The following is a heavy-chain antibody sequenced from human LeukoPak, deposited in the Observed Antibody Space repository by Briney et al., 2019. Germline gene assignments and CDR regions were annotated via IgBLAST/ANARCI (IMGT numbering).Heavy chain of an antibody. V-gene: IGHV4-59*01. J-gene: IGHJ4*02. D-gene: IGHD6-19*01. CDR1: GGSISSYY. CDR2: IYYSGST. CDR3: ARAGSGWLYYFDY. Sequence: SETLSLTCTVSGGSISSYYWGWIQQPPGKGLEWIGYIYYSGSTNYNPSLKSRVTISVDTSKNQFSLKLSSVTAADTAVYYCARAGSGWLYYFDYWGQGTLVTVSS.